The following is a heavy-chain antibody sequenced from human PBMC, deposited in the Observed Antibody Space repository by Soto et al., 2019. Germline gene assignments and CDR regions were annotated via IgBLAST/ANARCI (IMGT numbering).Heavy chain of an antibody. J-gene: IGHJ5*01. CDR1: GFTFYSYA. CDR2: ISGSGGNT. D-gene: IGHD3-22*01. Sequence: EVQLLESGGGLVQPGGSLRLSCAASGFTFYSYAMSWVRQAPGKGLEWVSAISGSGGNTYYADSVKGRFTISRDNSKNTLYLQMNSLRAEDTAVYYCAKYKGIVVNNWFDPWGQGTLVTVSS. CDR3: AKYKGIVVNNWFDP. V-gene: IGHV3-23*01.